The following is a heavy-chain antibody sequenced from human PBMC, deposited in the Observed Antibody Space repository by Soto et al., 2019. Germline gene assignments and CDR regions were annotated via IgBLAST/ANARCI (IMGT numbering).Heavy chain of an antibody. CDR2: ISYDGSNK. D-gene: IGHD1-26*01. V-gene: IGHV3-30-3*01. CDR3: ARDLGYYDFDY. J-gene: IGHJ4*02. Sequence: GGSLRLSCAASGFTFSSYAMHWVRQAPGKGLEWVAVISYDGSNKYYADSVKGRFTISRDNSKNTLYLQMNSLRAEDTAVYYCARDLGYYDFDYWGQGTLVTVSS. CDR1: GFTFSSYA.